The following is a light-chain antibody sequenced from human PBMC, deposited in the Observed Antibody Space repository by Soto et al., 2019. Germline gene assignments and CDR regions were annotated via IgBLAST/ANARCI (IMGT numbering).Light chain of an antibody. V-gene: IGKV1-5*03. CDR3: QQYSTYPYT. Sequence: DIQMTQSPSTLSASVGDRVTITCRASQSISSWLAWYQQKPGKAPNLLIYKASSLESGVPSRFSGSGSGTEFALTITSLQPDDFATYYCQQYSTYPYTVGQGTKLEIK. CDR1: QSISSW. J-gene: IGKJ2*01. CDR2: KAS.